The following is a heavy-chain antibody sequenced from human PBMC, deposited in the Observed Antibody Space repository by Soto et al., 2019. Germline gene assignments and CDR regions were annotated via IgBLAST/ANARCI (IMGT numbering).Heavy chain of an antibody. CDR1: GFTLSNYW. CDR3: VRELGLAY. Sequence: LKISCAASGFTLSNYWMTWVRQAPGKGLEWVANINKDGSQKNYVDSVKGRFTIARDNGQNSLSLQINSLRVEDTAVYYCVRELGLAYWGQGALVTVSS. CDR2: INKDGSQK. J-gene: IGHJ4*02. D-gene: IGHD7-27*01. V-gene: IGHV3-7*03.